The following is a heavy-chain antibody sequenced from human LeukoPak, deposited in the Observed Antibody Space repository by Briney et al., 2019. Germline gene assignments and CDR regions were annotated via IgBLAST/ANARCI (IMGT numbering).Heavy chain of an antibody. J-gene: IGHJ4*02. CDR2: ISGSGGST. V-gene: IGHV3-23*01. D-gene: IGHD2-15*01. CDR3: ANLSFVGVLAATLDY. Sequence: PGGSLRLSCAASGFTFSSYAMSWVRQVPGKGLEWVSAISGSGGSTYYADSVKGRFTISRDNSKNTLYLQMNSLRAEDTAVYYWANLSFVGVLAATLDYGAKGPLVTVP. CDR1: GFTFSSYA.